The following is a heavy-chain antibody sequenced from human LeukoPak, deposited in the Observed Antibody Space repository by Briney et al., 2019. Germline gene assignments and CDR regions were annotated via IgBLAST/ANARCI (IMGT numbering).Heavy chain of an antibody. CDR3: ARDSGTTGEVKFDP. V-gene: IGHV4-4*07. D-gene: IGHD1-7*01. CDR2: IYVTGST. CDR1: GASISSYY. J-gene: IGHJ5*02. Sequence: SETLSLTCTVSGASISSYYWRWIRQPAGKALEWIGRIYVTGSTTYNPSLESRVTISLDTSKNHFSLKLRSVTAADTAVYYCARDSGTTGEVKFDPWGQGTLVTVSS.